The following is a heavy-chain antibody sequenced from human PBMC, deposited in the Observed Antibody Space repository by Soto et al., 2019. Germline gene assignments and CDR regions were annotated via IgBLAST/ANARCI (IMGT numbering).Heavy chain of an antibody. Sequence: GESLKISCKGSGYSFTSYWIGWVRQMPGKGLEWMGIIYPGDSDTRYSPSLQCQVTISADKSISTAYLQWSSLKASDTAMYYCARHLAYYYYGMDVWGQGTTVTVSS. CDR3: ARHLAYYYYGMDV. CDR1: GYSFTSYW. V-gene: IGHV5-51*01. CDR2: IYPGDSDT. J-gene: IGHJ6*02.